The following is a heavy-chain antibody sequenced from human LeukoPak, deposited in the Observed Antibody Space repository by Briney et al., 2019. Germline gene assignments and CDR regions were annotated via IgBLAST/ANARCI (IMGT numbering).Heavy chain of an antibody. CDR3: AADIAAAGKRDYYYYYMDV. D-gene: IGHD6-13*01. CDR1: GFTFTSSA. J-gene: IGHJ6*03. Sequence: SVKVSCKASGFTFTSSAVQWVRQARGQRLEWIGWIVVGSGNTNYAQKFQERVTITRDMSTSTAYMELSSLRSEDTAVYYCAADIAAAGKRDYYYYYMDVWGKGTTVTVSS. V-gene: IGHV1-58*01. CDR2: IVVGSGNT.